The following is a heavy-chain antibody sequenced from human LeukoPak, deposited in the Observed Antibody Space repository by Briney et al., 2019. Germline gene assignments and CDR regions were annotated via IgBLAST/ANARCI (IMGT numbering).Heavy chain of an antibody. CDR1: GFTFSSYW. J-gene: IGHJ6*03. CDR2: IKQDGSEK. Sequence: GALRLSCASSGFTFSSYWMSWVSQAPGKGLECVANIKQDGSEKYYVDSVKGRFTISRDNAKNSLYLQMNSLRAEDTAVYYCASLFNDYGDYYDYYYYMDVWGKGTTVTISS. V-gene: IGHV3-7*01. CDR3: ASLFNDYGDYYDYYYYMDV. D-gene: IGHD4-17*01.